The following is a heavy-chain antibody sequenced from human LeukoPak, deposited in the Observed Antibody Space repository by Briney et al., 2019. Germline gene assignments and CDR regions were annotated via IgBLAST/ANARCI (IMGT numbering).Heavy chain of an antibody. Sequence: WASVKVSCKVSGCTLTELSMHWVRQAPGQGLEWMGWINPNSGGTNYAQKFQGRVTMTRDMSISTAYMELSGLRSDDTAVYYCARPPNDYSNNWFDPWGQGTLVTVSS. CDR3: ARPPNDYSNNWFDP. V-gene: IGHV1-2*02. D-gene: IGHD4-11*01. CDR2: INPNSGGT. CDR1: GCTLTELS. J-gene: IGHJ5*02.